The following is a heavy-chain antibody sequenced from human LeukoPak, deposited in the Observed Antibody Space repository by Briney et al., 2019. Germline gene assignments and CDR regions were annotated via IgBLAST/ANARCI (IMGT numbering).Heavy chain of an antibody. V-gene: IGHV1-69*13. CDR2: IIPIFGTA. CDR1: GGTFSSYA. CDR3: ARARPGEYYDSSGHFDY. D-gene: IGHD3-22*01. Sequence: SVTVSCKASGGTFSSYAISWVRQAPGQGLEWMGGIIPIFGTANYAQKFQGRVTITADESTSTAYMELSSLRSEDTAVYYCARARPGEYYDSSGHFDYWGQGTLVTVSS. J-gene: IGHJ4*02.